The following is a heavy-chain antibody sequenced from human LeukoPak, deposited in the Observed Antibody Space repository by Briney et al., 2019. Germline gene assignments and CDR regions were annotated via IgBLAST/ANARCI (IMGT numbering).Heavy chain of an antibody. D-gene: IGHD6-13*01. Sequence: GASVKVSCKTSGGTFSSYPITWVRQTPGQGLEWMGGIIPIFGTTNYAQKFQDRVTITADKSTSTAYMKLSSLRSEDTAVYYCARVVGLTGYSSNWYSGYYYYMDVWGKGTTVTVSS. CDR3: ARVVGLTGYSSNWYSGYYYYMDV. CDR2: IIPIFGTT. J-gene: IGHJ6*03. V-gene: IGHV1-69*06. CDR1: GGTFSSYP.